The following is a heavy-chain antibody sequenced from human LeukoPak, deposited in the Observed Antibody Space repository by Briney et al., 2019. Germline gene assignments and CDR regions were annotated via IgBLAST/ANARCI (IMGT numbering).Heavy chain of an antibody. J-gene: IGHJ5*02. V-gene: IGHV4-59*12. CDR2: IYYSGST. CDR3: ARDRGGRGTVTNNWFDP. Sequence: SETLSLTCTVSGGSISSYYWSWIRQPPGKGLEWIGYIYYSGSTNYNPSLKSRVTISVDKSKNQFSLRLRSVTAADTAVYYCARDRGGRGTVTNNWFDPWGQGTLVTVSS. CDR1: GGSISSYY. D-gene: IGHD4-17*01.